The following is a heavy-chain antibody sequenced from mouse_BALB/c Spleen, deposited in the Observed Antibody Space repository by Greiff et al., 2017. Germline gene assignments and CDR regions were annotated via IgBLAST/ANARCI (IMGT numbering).Heavy chain of an antibody. CDR3: ARGWDVWFAY. J-gene: IGHJ3*01. V-gene: IGHV1-39*01. D-gene: IGHD4-1*01. CDR1: GYSFTDYI. CDR2: INPYYGST. Sequence: VQLKQSGPELVKPGASVKISCKASGYSFTDYIMLWVKQSHGKSLEWIGNINPYYGSTSYNLKFKGKATLTVDKSSSTAYMQLNSLTSEDSAVYYCARGWDVWFAYWGQGTLVTVSA.